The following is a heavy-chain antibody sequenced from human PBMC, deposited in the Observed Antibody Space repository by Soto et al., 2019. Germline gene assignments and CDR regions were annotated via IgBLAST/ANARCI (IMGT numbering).Heavy chain of an antibody. Sequence: LSRTCTVSGGSISSYYWSWIRQPPGKGLEWIGYIYYSGSTNYNPSLKSRVTISVDTSKNQFSLKLSSVTAADTAVYYCARGTGGSHRYYYYYGMDVWGQGTTVTVSS. J-gene: IGHJ6*02. D-gene: IGHD3-16*01. CDR2: IYYSGST. CDR1: GGSISSYY. V-gene: IGHV4-59*01. CDR3: ARGTGGSHRYYYYYGMDV.